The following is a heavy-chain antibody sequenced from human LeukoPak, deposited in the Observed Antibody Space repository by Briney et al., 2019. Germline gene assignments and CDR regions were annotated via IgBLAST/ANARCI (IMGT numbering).Heavy chain of an antibody. V-gene: IGHV3-23*01. Sequence: GGSLRLSCAASRFTFSSXSXSWVRQAPGXXXXXXXAIRGSGGTXYYADXVXXRXTISRDTSLHTLYLQMNSLRAEDTALYYCATTSFGEFTNFDYWGQGTLVTVSS. CDR1: RFTFSSXS. D-gene: IGHD3-10*01. J-gene: IGHJ4*02. CDR2: IRGSGGTX. CDR3: ATTSFGEFTNFDY.